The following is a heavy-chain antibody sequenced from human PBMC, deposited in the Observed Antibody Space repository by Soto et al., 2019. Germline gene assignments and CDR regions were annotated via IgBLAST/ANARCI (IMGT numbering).Heavy chain of an antibody. CDR1: GYTFTSYG. D-gene: IGHD4-17*01. CDR3: ARTTVHHYYYYGMDV. V-gene: IGHV1-18*04. CDR2: ISAYNGNT. Sequence: ASVKVSCKASGYTFTSYGISWVRQAPGQGLEWMGWISAYNGNTNYAQKLQGRVTMTTDTSTSTAYMELRSLRSDDTAVYYCARTTVHHYYYYGMDVWGQGPTVTVSS. J-gene: IGHJ6*02.